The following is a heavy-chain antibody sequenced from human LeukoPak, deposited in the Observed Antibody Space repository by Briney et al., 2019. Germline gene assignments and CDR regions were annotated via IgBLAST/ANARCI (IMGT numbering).Heavy chain of an antibody. CDR3: ASLVVGTIPITFDY. CDR1: VYTFTDYY. CDR2: INPNSGVT. D-gene: IGHD3-22*01. V-gene: IGHV1-2*02. J-gene: IGHJ4*02. Sequence: ASVKVSCTTSVYTFTDYYIHWVRQAPGQRRECMGWINPNSGVTRDAQKFQGRVTMTRDTSITTAYMELSRLTSDDTAIYFCASLVVGTIPITFDYWGEGTLVTVSS.